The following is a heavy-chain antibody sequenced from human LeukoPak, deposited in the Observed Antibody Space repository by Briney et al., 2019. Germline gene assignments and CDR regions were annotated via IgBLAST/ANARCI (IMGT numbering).Heavy chain of an antibody. V-gene: IGHV1-46*01. D-gene: IGHD7-27*01. CDR1: GYTFTSYY. CDR2: INPSGGST. CDR3: AREVTGDHYYYYYYMDV. Sequence: ASVKVSCKASGYTFTSYYMHWVRQAPGQGLEWMGIINPSGGSTSYAQKFQGRVTMTRDMSTSTVYMELSSLRSEDTAVYYCAREVTGDHYYYYYYMDVWGKGTTVTVSS. J-gene: IGHJ6*03.